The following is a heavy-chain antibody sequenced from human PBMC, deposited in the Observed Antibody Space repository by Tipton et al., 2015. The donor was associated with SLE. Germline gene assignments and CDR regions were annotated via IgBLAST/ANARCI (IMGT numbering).Heavy chain of an antibody. J-gene: IGHJ3*01. Sequence: TLSLTCTVSGGSISSSSYYWSWIRQPAGKGLEWIGYIYTSGSTNYNPSLKSRVTISVATSKNQFSLKLSSVTAAHTAVYYCARAYSGYPGNDAFDFWGQGTMVTVSS. CDR2: IYTSGST. CDR3: ARAYSGYPGNDAFDF. D-gene: IGHD5-12*01. V-gene: IGHV4-61*09. CDR1: GGSISSSSYY.